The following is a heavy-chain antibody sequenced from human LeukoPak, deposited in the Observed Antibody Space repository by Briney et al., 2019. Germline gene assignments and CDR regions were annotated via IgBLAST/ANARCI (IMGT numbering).Heavy chain of an antibody. D-gene: IGHD6-13*01. CDR3: ARAAAGTRSDFDY. CDR1: GFTFSTYW. Sequence: PGGSLRLSCAASGFTFSTYWMHWVRRAPGKGLVWVSRISTDGSVTSYADSVKGRFTISRDNAKNSLYLQMNSLRAEDTAVYYCARAAAGTRSDFDYWGQGTLVTVSS. J-gene: IGHJ4*02. CDR2: ISTDGSVT. V-gene: IGHV3-74*01.